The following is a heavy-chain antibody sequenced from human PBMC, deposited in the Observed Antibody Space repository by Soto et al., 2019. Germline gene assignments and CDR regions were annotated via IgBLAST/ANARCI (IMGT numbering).Heavy chain of an antibody. CDR2: INHSGST. V-gene: IGHV4-34*01. J-gene: IGHJ3*02. D-gene: IGHD2-2*01. CDR1: GGSFSGYY. CDR3: ARGREYCSTTSCYWDDAFDI. Sequence: QVQLQQWGAGLLKPSETLSLTCAVYGGSFSGYYWSWIRQPPGKGLEWIGEINHSGSTNYNPSLKRRVTISVDTSKNQSSLKMSSVTAADTAVYYCARGREYCSTTSCYWDDAFDIWGQGTMVTVSS.